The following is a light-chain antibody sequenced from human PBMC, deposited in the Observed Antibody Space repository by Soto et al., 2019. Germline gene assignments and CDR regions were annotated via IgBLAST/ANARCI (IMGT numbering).Light chain of an antibody. V-gene: IGLV3-9*01. CDR2: RDS. Sequence: SYELTQPLSVSVALGQTARITCGGNNIGSKNVHWYQQKPGQAPVLVIYRDSNRPSGIPELFSGSNSGNTATLTISRAQAGDEADYYCQVWDSSTVVFGGGTKLTVL. CDR1: NIGSKN. CDR3: QVWDSSTVV. J-gene: IGLJ2*01.